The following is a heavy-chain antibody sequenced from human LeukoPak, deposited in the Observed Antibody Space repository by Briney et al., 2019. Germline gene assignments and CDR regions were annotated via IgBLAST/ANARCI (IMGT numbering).Heavy chain of an antibody. V-gene: IGHV3-33*01. D-gene: IGHD6-25*01. CDR3: ATGGTRAATGRMGF. Sequence: GGSLRLSCAASGFTFSSYGMHWVRQAPGKGLEWVAVIWYDGSNKYYADSVKGRFTISRDNSKNTLYLQMNSLRAEDTAVYYCATGGTRAATGRMGFWGQGTLVTVSS. CDR2: IWYDGSNK. CDR1: GFTFSSYG. J-gene: IGHJ4*02.